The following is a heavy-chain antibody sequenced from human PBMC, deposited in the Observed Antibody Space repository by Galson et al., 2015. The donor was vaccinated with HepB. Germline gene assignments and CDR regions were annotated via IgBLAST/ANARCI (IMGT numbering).Heavy chain of an antibody. CDR3: ARPSVDFWSGYPEYYYYGMDV. CDR2: INAGNGNT. J-gene: IGHJ6*02. Sequence: SVKVSCKASGYTFTSYAMHWVRQAPGQRLEWMGWINAGNGNTKYSQKFQGRVTITRDTSASTAYMELSSLRSEDTAVYYCARPSVDFWSGYPEYYYYGMDVWGQGTTVTVSS. CDR1: GYTFTSYA. V-gene: IGHV1-3*01. D-gene: IGHD3-3*01.